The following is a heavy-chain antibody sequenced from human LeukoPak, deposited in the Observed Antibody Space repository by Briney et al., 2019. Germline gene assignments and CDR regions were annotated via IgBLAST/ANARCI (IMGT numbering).Heavy chain of an antibody. V-gene: IGHV3-7*01. D-gene: IGHD2-15*01. CDR1: GFTFSGYW. J-gene: IGHJ6*02. CDR2: IKQDGSEK. CDR3: ARDSGVVAASYYYFYGMDV. Sequence: GGSLRLSCAASGFTFSGYWMSWVRQAPGKGLEWVANIKQDGSEKYYVDSVKGRFTISRDSAKNSLYLQMNSLRAEDTAVYYCARDSGVVAASYYYFYGMDVWGQGTTVTVSS.